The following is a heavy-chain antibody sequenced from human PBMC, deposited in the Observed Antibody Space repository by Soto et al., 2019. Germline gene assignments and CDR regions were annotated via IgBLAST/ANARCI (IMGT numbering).Heavy chain of an antibody. D-gene: IGHD3-10*01. J-gene: IGHJ4*02. CDR2: ISYDGSNE. Sequence: GGSLRLSCAASGFTFSSYAMHWVRQAPGKGLEWVAVISYDGSNEYYADSVKGRFTISRDNSKNTLYLQMNSLRAEDTAVYYCARASVYFDYWGQGTLVTVSS. CDR3: ARASVYFDY. CDR1: GFTFSSYA. V-gene: IGHV3-30-3*01.